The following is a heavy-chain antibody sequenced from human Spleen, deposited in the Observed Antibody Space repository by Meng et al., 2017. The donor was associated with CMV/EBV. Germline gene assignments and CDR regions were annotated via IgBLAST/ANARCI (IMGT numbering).Heavy chain of an antibody. D-gene: IGHD6-6*01. CDR2: ISTYNGNT. CDR1: GYSFSSYG. J-gene: IGHJ4*02. V-gene: IGHV1-18*01. Sequence: ASVKVSCKASGYSFSSYGISWVRQAPGHGLEWMGWISTYNGNTKYAQKLQGRVTMTKDTSTRTAYMELRSLRSDDTAMYYCVRDRSWNWGQGTLVTVSS. CDR3: VRDRSWN.